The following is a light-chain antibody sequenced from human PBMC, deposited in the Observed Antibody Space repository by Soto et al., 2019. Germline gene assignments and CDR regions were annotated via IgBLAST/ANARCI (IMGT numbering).Light chain of an antibody. CDR2: DAS. CDR3: QQYNNWPPIT. J-gene: IGKJ5*01. Sequence: EIVLTQSLATLSLSPGERATLPCRASRSVSSYLAWYQQKPGQAPRLLIHDASNRATGIPARFSGSGSGTDFSLTISSLEPEDFAVYYCQQYNNWPPITFGQGTRLEIK. V-gene: IGKV3-11*01. CDR1: RSVSSY.